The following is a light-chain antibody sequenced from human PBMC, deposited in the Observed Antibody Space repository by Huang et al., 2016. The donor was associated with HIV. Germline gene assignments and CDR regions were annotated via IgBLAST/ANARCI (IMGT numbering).Light chain of an antibody. J-gene: IGKJ4*01. V-gene: IGKV3-11*01. CDR3: QQRSNWAPIT. CDR2: DAS. CDR1: PSVSSY. Sequence: EIVLTQSPATLSLSPGERATLSCRASPSVSSYLAWYQQKPGQAPRLLIYDASNRATGSPARFSGRGSVTDFTLTISSLEPEDFAVYYCQQRSNWAPITFGGGTKVEIK.